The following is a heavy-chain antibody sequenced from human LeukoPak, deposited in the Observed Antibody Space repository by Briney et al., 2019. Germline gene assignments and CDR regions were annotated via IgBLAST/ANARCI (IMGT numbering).Heavy chain of an antibody. J-gene: IGHJ4*02. V-gene: IGHV3-23*01. CDR2: IIGSGGST. CDR1: GFTFSRYV. Sequence: PGGSLRLSCAASGFTFSRYVMNWVRQAPGKGPEWVSGIIGSGGSTYYADPVKGRFTISRDNSKNMVYLQLDSLRAEDTAVYYCAKGGLGTDMVFDYWGQGNLVTVSS. D-gene: IGHD5-18*01. CDR3: AKGGLGTDMVFDY.